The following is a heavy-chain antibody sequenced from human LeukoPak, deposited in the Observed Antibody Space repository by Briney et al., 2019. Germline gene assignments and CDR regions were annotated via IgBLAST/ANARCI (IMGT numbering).Heavy chain of an antibody. CDR1: GFTFSSYS. J-gene: IGHJ6*02. CDR3: AKAATIVYYYGMDV. Sequence: GGSLRLSCAASGFTFSSYSMNWVRQAPGKGLEWVSSTSSSSSYIYYADSVKGRFTISRDNAKNSLYLQMNSLRAEDTAVYYCAKAATIVYYYGMDVWGQGTTVTVSS. CDR2: TSSSSSYI. D-gene: IGHD5-12*01. V-gene: IGHV3-21*03.